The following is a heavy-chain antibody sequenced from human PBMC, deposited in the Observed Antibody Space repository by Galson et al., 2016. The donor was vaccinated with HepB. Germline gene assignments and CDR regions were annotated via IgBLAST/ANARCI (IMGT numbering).Heavy chain of an antibody. CDR3: ARGITGNAFDY. CDR1: GFTFSNYS. CDR2: ISSSGSYI. J-gene: IGHJ4*02. Sequence: SLRLSCAASGFTFSNYSMNWVRQAPGKGLEWVSFISSSGSYIYYADPVKGRFTISRDNAKNSLFLQMNSLRAEDTAVYYCARGITGNAFDYWGQGTLVPVSS. D-gene: IGHD1-20*01. V-gene: IGHV3-21*01.